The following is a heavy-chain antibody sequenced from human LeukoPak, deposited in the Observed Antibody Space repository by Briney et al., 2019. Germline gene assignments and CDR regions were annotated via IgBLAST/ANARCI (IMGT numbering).Heavy chain of an antibody. V-gene: IGHV1-18*01. CDR3: AREGMGIAAAGTAPALYYYGMDV. Sequence: GASVKVSCKASGYTFTSYGISWVRQAPGQGLEWMGWTSAYNGNTNYAQKLQGRVTMTTDTSTSTAYMELRSLRSDDTAVYYCAREGMGIAAAGTAPALYYYGMDVWGQGTTVTVSS. J-gene: IGHJ6*02. D-gene: IGHD6-13*01. CDR2: TSAYNGNT. CDR1: GYTFTSYG.